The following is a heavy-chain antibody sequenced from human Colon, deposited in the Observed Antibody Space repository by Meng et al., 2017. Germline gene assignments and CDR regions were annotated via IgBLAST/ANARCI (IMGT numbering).Heavy chain of an antibody. D-gene: IGHD1-14*01. CDR3: ARDRVPGKY. Sequence: QVQLQQTGPGLVMPSATLSLTCTVSGGSVSSGTYYWSWIRQPPGKGLEWIGCIYYSGTTNYNPSLKSRVTISVDTSKNQFSLKLSSVTPADTAVYFCARDRVPGKYWGQGTLVTVSS. J-gene: IGHJ4*02. CDR2: IYYSGTT. V-gene: IGHV4-61*01. CDR1: GGSVSSGTYY.